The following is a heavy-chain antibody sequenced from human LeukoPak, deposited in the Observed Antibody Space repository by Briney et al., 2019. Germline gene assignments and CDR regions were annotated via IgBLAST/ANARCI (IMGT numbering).Heavy chain of an antibody. CDR2: ISSSSSSI. CDR1: GFTFSNYG. V-gene: IGHV3-48*01. CDR3: ARGGAARPDY. Sequence: PGGSLRLSCAASGFTFSNYGMDCGPQAPRKGLVWVSYISSSSSSIYYADSVKGRFTISRDNARNSVFLQMNSLRAEDTAVYYCARGGAARPDYWGQGTLVTVSS. J-gene: IGHJ4*02. D-gene: IGHD6-6*01.